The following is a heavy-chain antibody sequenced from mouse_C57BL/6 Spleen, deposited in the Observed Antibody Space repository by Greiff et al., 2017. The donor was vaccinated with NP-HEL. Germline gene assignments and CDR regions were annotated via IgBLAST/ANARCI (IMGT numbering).Heavy chain of an antibody. CDR1: GYTFTDYY. CDR3: ARWAVYGNSYAMDY. D-gene: IGHD2-1*01. J-gene: IGHJ4*01. CDR2: IFPGSGST. Sequence: QVQLKESGPELVKPGASVKISCKASGYTFTDYYINWVKQRPGQGLEWIGWIFPGSGSTYYNEKFKGKATLTVDKSSSTAYMLLSSLTSEDSAVYFCARWAVYGNSYAMDYWGQGTSVTVSS. V-gene: IGHV1-75*01.